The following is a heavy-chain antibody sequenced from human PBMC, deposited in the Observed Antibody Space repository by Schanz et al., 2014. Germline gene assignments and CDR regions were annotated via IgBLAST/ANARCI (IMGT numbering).Heavy chain of an antibody. V-gene: IGHV3-30*04. CDR2: ISYVEATK. Sequence: VQLVESGGGLIQPGGSLRLSCEASGAASGFTFSNYAMHWVRQSPGKGLEWVAVISYVEATKHYADSVKGRFTISRDNSKNTLYLQMNSLRAEDTAVYYCVRDTDYHFDYWGQGTLVTVSS. CDR1: GFTFSNYA. J-gene: IGHJ4*02. CDR3: VRDTDYHFDY. D-gene: IGHD4-17*01.